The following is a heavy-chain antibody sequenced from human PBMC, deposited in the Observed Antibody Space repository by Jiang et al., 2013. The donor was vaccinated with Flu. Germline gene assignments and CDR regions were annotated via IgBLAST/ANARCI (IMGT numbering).Heavy chain of an antibody. J-gene: IGHJ4*02. D-gene: IGHD5-12*01. CDR3: NEKGGWTKNPFY. CDR2: IYYSGST. V-gene: IGHV4-28*01. CDR1: GYSISSSNW. Sequence: TLSLSCAVSGYSISSSNWWGWIRQPPGKGLEWIGYIYYSGSTHYNPSLKSRVTMSVDTSKNQFSLKLTSVTAVDTAVYYCNEKGGWTKNPFYWGQGTLVTVSS.